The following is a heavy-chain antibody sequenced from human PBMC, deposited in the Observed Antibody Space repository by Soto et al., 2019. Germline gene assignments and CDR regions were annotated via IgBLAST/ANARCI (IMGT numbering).Heavy chain of an antibody. J-gene: IGHJ3*02. CDR2: IWYDGSNK. CDR3: ARDHLVDILTGYPDAFDI. V-gene: IGHV3-33*01. D-gene: IGHD3-9*01. CDR1: GFTFSSYG. Sequence: QVQLVESGGGVVQPGRSLRLSCAASGFTFSSYGMHWVRQAPGKGLEWVAVIWYDGSNKYYADSVKGRFTISRDNSKNTLYLQMNSLRAEDTAGYYCARDHLVDILTGYPDAFDIWGQGTMVTVSS.